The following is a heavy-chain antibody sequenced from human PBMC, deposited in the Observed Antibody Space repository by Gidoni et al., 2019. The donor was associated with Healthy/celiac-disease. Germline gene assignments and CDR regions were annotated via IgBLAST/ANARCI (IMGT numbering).Heavy chain of an antibody. CDR1: GGSISSSSSY. D-gene: IGHD3-10*01. Sequence: QLQLQESGPGLVKPSETLSLPCPVSGGSISSSSSYWGWIRQPPGKGLEWIGSTYYSGSTYYNPSLKSRVTISVDTSKNQVSLKLSSVTAADTAVYYCARVLHWGEEGRVYWGQGTLVTVSS. CDR3: ARVLHWGEEGRVY. CDR2: TYYSGST. V-gene: IGHV4-39*01. J-gene: IGHJ4*02.